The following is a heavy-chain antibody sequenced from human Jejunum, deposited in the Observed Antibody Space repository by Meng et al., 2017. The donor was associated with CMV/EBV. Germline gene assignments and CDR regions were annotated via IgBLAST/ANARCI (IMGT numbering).Heavy chain of an antibody. Sequence: VQLVKSGAEVKKXXXSXKGXCXXAEDPFTDWCSYWVRQAPGQGLEWMGRSNTPTGNPTYGQGFTGRFVLSSDTSVSTANLQISSLKAEDTAVYYCARGGPYPDSSGFHWYFDLWGHGTLVTVSS. CDR1: EDPFTDWC. V-gene: IGHV7-4-1*02. CDR3: ARGGPYPDSSGFHWYFDL. CDR2: SNTPTGNP. D-gene: IGHD3-22*01. J-gene: IGHJ2*01.